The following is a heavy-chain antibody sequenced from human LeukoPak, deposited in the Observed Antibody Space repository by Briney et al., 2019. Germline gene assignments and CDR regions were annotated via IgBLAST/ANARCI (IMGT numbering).Heavy chain of an antibody. CDR1: GGSLSSYY. CDR3: ASSHLSSSWIGIFDY. Sequence: PSETLSLTCTVSGGSLSSYYWSWIRQPPGKGREGIGYIYYSGSTNYNPSLKSRVTISVNTSKNQFSLKLSSVTAADTAVYYCASSHLSSSWIGIFDYWGQGTLVTVSS. CDR2: IYYSGST. D-gene: IGHD6-13*01. V-gene: IGHV4-59*08. J-gene: IGHJ4*02.